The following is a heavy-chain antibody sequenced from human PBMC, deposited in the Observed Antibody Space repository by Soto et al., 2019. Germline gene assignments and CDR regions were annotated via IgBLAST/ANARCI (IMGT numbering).Heavy chain of an antibody. J-gene: IGHJ4*02. D-gene: IGHD1-26*01. CDR2: IFSNDEK. V-gene: IGHV2-26*01. CDR3: ARPLVGSGSDYALAY. CDR1: GFSLSNTRLD. Sequence: QVTLRESGPVLVKPTETLTLTCTVSGFSLSNTRLDVTWIRQPPGKALEWLAHIFSNDEKSYSPSLKSRLTISKDPSNSQVVLTMTNMDPVATATYYCARPLVGSGSDYALAYWGQGTLVTVSS.